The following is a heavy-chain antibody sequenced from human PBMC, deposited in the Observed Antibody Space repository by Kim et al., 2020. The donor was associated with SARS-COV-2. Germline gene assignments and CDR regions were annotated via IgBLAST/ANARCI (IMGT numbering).Heavy chain of an antibody. Sequence: VAVKSRITINPDTSKNQFSLQLNSVTPEDTAVYYCARTYYDSSGYYAFDIWGQGTMVTVSS. D-gene: IGHD3-22*01. J-gene: IGHJ3*02. CDR3: ARTYYDSSGYYAFDI. V-gene: IGHV6-1*01.